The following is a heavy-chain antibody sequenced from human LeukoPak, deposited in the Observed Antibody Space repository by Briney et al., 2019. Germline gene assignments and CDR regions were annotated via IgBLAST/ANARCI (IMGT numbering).Heavy chain of an antibody. CDR2: ISSRGTTI. J-gene: IGHJ3*02. Sequence: PGGSLRLSCAASGFTFSSYEMNWVRQAPGKGLEWVSYISSRGTTIYYADSVKGRFTISRDNAKNSLYLQMNGLRAEDTALYYCASPGEGSYGDYARPAFHIWGQGTMVTVSS. CDR1: GFTFSSYE. V-gene: IGHV3-48*03. CDR3: ASPGEGSYGDYARPAFHI. D-gene: IGHD4-17*01.